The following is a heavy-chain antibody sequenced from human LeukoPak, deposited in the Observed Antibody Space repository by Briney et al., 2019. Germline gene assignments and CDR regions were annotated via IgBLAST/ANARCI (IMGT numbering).Heavy chain of an antibody. J-gene: IGHJ4*02. CDR3: ARNLVWFGELLRD. D-gene: IGHD3-10*01. Sequence: GGSLRLSCAASGFTFSSYAMSWVRQAPGKGLECVGLIRSKADGGTTEYAASVRGRFTFSRDDSKSIAYLHMSSLKTEDTAVYYCARNLVWFGELLRDWGQGTLVTVSS. CDR2: IRSKADGGTT. V-gene: IGHV3-49*04. CDR1: GFTFSSYA.